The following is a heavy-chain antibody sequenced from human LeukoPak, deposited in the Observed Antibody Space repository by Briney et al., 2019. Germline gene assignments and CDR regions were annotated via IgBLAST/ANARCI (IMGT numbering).Heavy chain of an antibody. CDR1: GFTFSSYA. CDR3: AKTLQLLWFGELSYYFDY. D-gene: IGHD3-10*01. J-gene: IGHJ4*02. Sequence: GGSLRLSCAASGFTFSSYAMSWVRQAPGKGLVWVSAISGSGGSTYYADSVKGRFTISRDNSKNTLYLQMNSLRAEDTAVYYCAKTLQLLWFGELSYYFDYWGQGTLVTVSS. CDR2: ISGSGGST. V-gene: IGHV3-23*01.